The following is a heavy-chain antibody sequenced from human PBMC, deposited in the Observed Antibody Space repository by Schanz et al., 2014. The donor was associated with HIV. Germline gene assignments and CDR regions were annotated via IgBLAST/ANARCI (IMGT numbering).Heavy chain of an antibody. CDR3: AKGRGQWLWYYYDGMDV. CDR1: GFIFDDYA. V-gene: IGHV3-9*01. CDR2: ISWNSGSI. D-gene: IGHD6-19*01. J-gene: IGHJ6*02. Sequence: EVQLVESGGGLVQPGRSLRLSCAASGFIFDDYAMHWVRQAPGKGLEWVSGISWNSGSIGYADSVKGRFTISRDNGKNSLYLQMNSLRAEDTALYYCAKGRGQWLWYYYDGMDVWGQGTTVTVSS.